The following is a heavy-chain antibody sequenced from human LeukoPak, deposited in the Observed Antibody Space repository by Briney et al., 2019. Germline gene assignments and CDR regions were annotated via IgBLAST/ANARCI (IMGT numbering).Heavy chain of an antibody. V-gene: IGHV3-11*04. CDR3: ARETRVRWTDY. Sequence: GGSLRLSCAASGFTFSDYYMSWIRQAPGKGLEWLSYISSSGTTIYYADSVKGRFTISRDNAKNSLYLQMNSLRAEDTAVYYCARETRVRWTDYWGQGTLVTVSS. CDR2: ISSSGTTI. D-gene: IGHD5-24*01. CDR1: GFTFSDYY. J-gene: IGHJ4*02.